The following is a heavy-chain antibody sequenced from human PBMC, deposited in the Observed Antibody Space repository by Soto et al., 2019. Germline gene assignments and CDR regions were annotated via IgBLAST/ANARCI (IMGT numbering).Heavy chain of an antibody. Sequence: QVQLVQSGAEVTKPGASVKVSCKASGYIFTSYGFSWVRQAPGQGLEWMGWISTYNGNTNYVKKFQGRVTMTTDTSTSTAYMELRSLRSAATAVYYCARVGFVMVRGVISPNGFDPWGQGTMVTVSS. D-gene: IGHD3-10*01. J-gene: IGHJ5*02. CDR1: GYIFTSYG. CDR2: ISTYNGNT. CDR3: ARVGFVMVRGVISPNGFDP. V-gene: IGHV1-18*04.